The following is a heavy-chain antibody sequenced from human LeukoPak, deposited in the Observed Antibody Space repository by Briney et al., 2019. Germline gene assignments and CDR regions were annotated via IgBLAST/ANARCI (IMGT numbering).Heavy chain of an antibody. Sequence: GASVKVSCKASGYTFTRYDINWVRQATGQGLEWMGWMNPNSGNTGYAQKFQGRVTMTRNTSISTAYMELSSLRSEDTAVYYCAIIPVEMATIRNFDYWGQGTQVTVSS. D-gene: IGHD5-24*01. V-gene: IGHV1-8*01. CDR1: GYTFTRYD. J-gene: IGHJ4*02. CDR3: AIIPVEMATIRNFDY. CDR2: MNPNSGNT.